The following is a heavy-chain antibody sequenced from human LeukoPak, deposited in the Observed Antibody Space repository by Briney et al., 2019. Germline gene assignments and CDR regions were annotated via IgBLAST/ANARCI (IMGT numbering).Heavy chain of an antibody. J-gene: IGHJ4*02. Sequence: GGSLRLSCAASGFTFSSCTMSWVRQAPGKGLEWVSVISGNGGGIYYADSVKGRFTISRDNSKNTLYLEMNSLRVEDTAVYSCANVFRTQLLPIPVQNYWGQGTLVTVSS. D-gene: IGHD3-22*01. CDR3: ANVFRTQLLPIPVQNY. V-gene: IGHV3-23*01. CDR1: GFTFSSCT. CDR2: ISGNGGGI.